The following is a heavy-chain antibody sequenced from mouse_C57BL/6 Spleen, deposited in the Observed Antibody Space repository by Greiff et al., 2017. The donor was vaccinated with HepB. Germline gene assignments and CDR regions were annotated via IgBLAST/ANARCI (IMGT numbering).Heavy chain of an antibody. CDR1: GYTFTSYW. Sequence: VQLQQSGAELVKPGASVKLSCKASGYTFTSYWMHWVKQRPGQGLEWIGMIHPNSGSTNYNEKFKSKATLTVDKSSSTAYMQLSSLTSEDSAVYYCAREGGDPFAYWGQGTLVTVSA. J-gene: IGHJ3*01. V-gene: IGHV1-64*01. CDR3: AREGGDPFAY. D-gene: IGHD3-3*01. CDR2: IHPNSGST.